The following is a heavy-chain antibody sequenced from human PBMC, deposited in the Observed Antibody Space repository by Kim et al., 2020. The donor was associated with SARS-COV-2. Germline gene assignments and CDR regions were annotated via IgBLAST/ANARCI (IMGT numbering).Heavy chain of an antibody. CDR3: AREAKYSNYVGDYYYYGMDV. V-gene: IGHV3-11*01. D-gene: IGHD4-4*01. Sequence: RFTISRDNAKNSLYLQMNSLRAEDTAVYYCAREAKYSNYVGDYYYYGMDVWGQGTTVTVSS. J-gene: IGHJ6*02.